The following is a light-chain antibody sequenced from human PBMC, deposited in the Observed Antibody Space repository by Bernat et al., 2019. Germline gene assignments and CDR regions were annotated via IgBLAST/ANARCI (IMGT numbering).Light chain of an antibody. V-gene: IGLV2-14*03. J-gene: IGLJ1*01. CDR2: DVS. CDR1: SSDIGGYNF. Sequence: QSALTQPASVSGSPGQSITISCTGTSSDIGGYNFFSWYQQHPGKAPKLMIADVSHRPSGVSNRFSASKSGNTASLTISGLQAEDEADYYCCSYTSWSSPYVFGAGTKVTVL. CDR3: CSYTSWSSPYV.